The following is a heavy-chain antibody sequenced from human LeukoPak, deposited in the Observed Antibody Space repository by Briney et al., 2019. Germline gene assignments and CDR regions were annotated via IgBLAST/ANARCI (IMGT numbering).Heavy chain of an antibody. CDR2: MNPNSGNT. J-gene: IGHJ4*02. V-gene: IGHV1-8*01. CDR3: AIKYYDFWSGYYLIDY. CDR1: GYTFTSYD. D-gene: IGHD3-3*01. Sequence: ASVKVSCKASGYTFTSYDINWVRQATGQGLEWMGWMNPNSGNTGYAQKFQGRVTMTRNTSISTAYMELSSLRSEDTAVYYCAIKYYDFWSGYYLIDYWGQGTLVTVSS.